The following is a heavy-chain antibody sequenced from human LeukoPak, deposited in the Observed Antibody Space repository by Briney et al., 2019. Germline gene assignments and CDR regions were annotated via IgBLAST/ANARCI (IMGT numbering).Heavy chain of an antibody. Sequence: GRSLRLSCAASGFTFSSYGMHWVRQAPGKGLEWVAVIWYDGSNKYYADSVKGRFTISRDNSKNTLYLQMNSLRAEDTAVYYCARSRQRDYDSNPAIDYWGQGTLVTVSS. CDR3: ARSRQRDYDSNPAIDY. CDR1: GFTFSSYG. J-gene: IGHJ4*02. CDR2: IWYDGSNK. D-gene: IGHD3-22*01. V-gene: IGHV3-33*01.